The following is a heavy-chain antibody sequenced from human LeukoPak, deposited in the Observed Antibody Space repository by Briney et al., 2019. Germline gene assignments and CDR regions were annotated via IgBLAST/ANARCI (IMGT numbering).Heavy chain of an antibody. Sequence: GGSLRLSCAASGFTFNYYSMNWVRQAPGKGPEWISYISSSSSTIYYADSVKGRFTISRDNGKNSLYLQMNSLRDEDTAVYYCTRDRDDCTNGVCYDYWGQGTLVTVSS. J-gene: IGHJ4*02. V-gene: IGHV3-48*02. CDR2: ISSSSSTI. CDR3: TRDRDDCTNGVCYDY. CDR1: GFTFNYYS. D-gene: IGHD2-8*01.